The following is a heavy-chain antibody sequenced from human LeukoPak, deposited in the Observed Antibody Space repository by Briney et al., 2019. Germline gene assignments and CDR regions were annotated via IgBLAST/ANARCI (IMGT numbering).Heavy chain of an antibody. Sequence: HGESLKISCKGSGYSFTSYWISWVRQMPGKGLEWMGIIYPDDSDTRYSPSFQGQVTISADRSISTAYLQWSSLKASDTAMYYCARHRKDIGFDSWGQGTLVTVSS. J-gene: IGHJ4*02. V-gene: IGHV5-51*01. CDR1: GYSFTSYW. CDR3: ARHRKDIGFDS. D-gene: IGHD2-15*01. CDR2: IYPDDSDT.